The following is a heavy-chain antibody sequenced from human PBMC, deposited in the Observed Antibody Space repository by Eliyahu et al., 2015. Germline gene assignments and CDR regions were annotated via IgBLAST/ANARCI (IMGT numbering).Heavy chain of an antibody. CDR3: ARGGEEHQLQSRPFDY. CDR2: IIPIFGTA. D-gene: IGHD2-2*01. V-gene: IGHV1-69*01. J-gene: IGHJ4*02. Sequence: QVQLVQSGAEVKKPGSSVKVSCKASGGTFXRYAISWVRQAPGQGPEWMGGIIPIFGTASYAQKFQGRVTITADESTSTAYMELSSLRSEDAAVYYCARGGEEHQLQSRPFDYWGQGTLVTVSS. CDR1: GGTFXRYA.